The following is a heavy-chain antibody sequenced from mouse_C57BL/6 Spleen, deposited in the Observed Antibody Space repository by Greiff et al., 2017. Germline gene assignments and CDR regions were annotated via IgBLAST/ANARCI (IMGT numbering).Heavy chain of an antibody. CDR1: GFSLTSYG. Sequence: VQRVESGPGLVQPSQSLSITCTVSGFSLTSYGVHWVRQSPGKGLEWLGVIWRGGSTDYNAAFMSRLSITKDNSKSQFFFTMNSLQADYTSIYSSAKNEDLGAMDYWGQGTSVTVSS. J-gene: IGHJ4*01. CDR2: IWRGGST. D-gene: IGHD4-1*01. V-gene: IGHV2-5*01. CDR3: AKNEDLGAMDY.